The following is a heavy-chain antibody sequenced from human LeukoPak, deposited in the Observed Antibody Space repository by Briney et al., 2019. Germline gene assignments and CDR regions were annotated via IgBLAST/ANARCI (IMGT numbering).Heavy chain of an antibody. D-gene: IGHD3-10*01. J-gene: IGHJ5*02. Sequence: PGGSLRLSCTATAFTFSTYGLNWVRKAPGKGLEWVSSISSSSSYIYYADSVKGRFTISRDNAKNSLYLQMNSLRAEDTAVYYCARTLVLLWFGETNWFDPWGQGTLVTVSS. CDR1: AFTFSTYG. V-gene: IGHV3-21*01. CDR3: ARTLVLLWFGETNWFDP. CDR2: ISSSSSYI.